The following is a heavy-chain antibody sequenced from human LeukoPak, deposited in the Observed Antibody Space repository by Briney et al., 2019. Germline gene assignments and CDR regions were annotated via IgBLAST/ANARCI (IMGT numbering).Heavy chain of an antibody. CDR3: ARVQKGVHYLDY. CDR1: GYTFTSYY. Sequence: ASVKVSCKASGYTFTSYYMHWVRQAPGQGLEWMGIINPSGGSTSYAQKFQGRVTMTRDTSTSTVYMELSSLRSEDTAVYYYARVQKGVHYLDYWGQGTLVTVSS. CDR2: INPSGGST. D-gene: IGHD3-10*01. J-gene: IGHJ4*02. V-gene: IGHV1-46*01.